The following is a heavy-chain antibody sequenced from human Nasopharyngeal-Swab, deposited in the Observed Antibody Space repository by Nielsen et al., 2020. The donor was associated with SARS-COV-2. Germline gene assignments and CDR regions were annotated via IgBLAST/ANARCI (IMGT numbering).Heavy chain of an antibody. V-gene: IGHV1-69*10. D-gene: IGHD3-22*01. CDR2: IIPIFGIA. CDR3: ASQGGGDYYDSRRYYNYVMDV. CDR1: GGTFSSYA. Sequence: SVKVSCKASGGTFSSYAISWVRQAPGHGLEWMGRIIPIFGIANYAQNLQGRVTITADKSTSTAYMELSSLRSEDTAVYYCASQGGGDYYDSRRYYNYVMDVWGQGTTVTVSS. J-gene: IGHJ6*02.